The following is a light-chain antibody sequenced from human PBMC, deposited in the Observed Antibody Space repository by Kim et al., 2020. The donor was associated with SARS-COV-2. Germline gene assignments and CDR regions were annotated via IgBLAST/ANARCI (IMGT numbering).Light chain of an antibody. CDR3: NQDKTPPWT. CDR2: KAS. J-gene: IGKJ1*01. Sequence: DIQMTQSPSTLSAAVGDRVTITCRASQSVDTWLAWYQHKPGEAPKHLIFKASTLESGVPSRFSGSGFGTEFTLTITSLQPDDFATYFCNQDKTPPWTFGQGNKVDIK. CDR1: QSVDTW. V-gene: IGKV1-5*03.